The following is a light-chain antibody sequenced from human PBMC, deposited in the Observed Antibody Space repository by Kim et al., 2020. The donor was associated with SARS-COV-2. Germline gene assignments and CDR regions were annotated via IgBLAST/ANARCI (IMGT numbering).Light chain of an antibody. V-gene: IGKV3-20*01. CDR2: GAS. Sequence: EIVLTQSPDTLSLSPGERATLSCRASQSVDSSDLTWYQQKGGLTPRLLIYGASTRATGIPDRFIGTGSGTDFTLTISRLEPEDFAVYYCQHYDTSSLTFGGGTKLEI. CDR3: QHYDTSSLT. CDR1: QSVDSSD. J-gene: IGKJ4*01.